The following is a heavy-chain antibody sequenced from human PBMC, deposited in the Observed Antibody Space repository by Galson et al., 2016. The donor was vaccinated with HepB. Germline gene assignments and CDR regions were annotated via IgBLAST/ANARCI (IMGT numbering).Heavy chain of an antibody. CDR3: ARGLVGSTTAFDS. CDR2: IYSSGAT. J-gene: IGHJ4*02. CDR1: GFSVTSSY. V-gene: IGHV3-53*04. D-gene: IGHD2/OR15-2a*01. Sequence: SLRLSCAASGFSVTSSYMSWVRQAPGKGLEWVSVIYSSGATYYAEYVEGRFIISRHNSRNTVDLQMSRLRAEDTAFYYCARGLVGSTTAFDSWGQGTLVAVSS.